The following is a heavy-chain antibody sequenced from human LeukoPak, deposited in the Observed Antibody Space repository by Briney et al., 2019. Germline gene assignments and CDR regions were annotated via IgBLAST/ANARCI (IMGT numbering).Heavy chain of an antibody. CDR2: MYHSGST. CDR1: SYSISSGYY. D-gene: IGHD2-15*01. CDR3: ARQGLGLDP. V-gene: IGHV4-38-2*01. J-gene: IGHJ5*02. Sequence: SETLSLTCAVSSYSISSGYYWGWIRQPPGKGLEWIGSMYHSGSTYYNPSLKSRVTISVDTSKNQFSLKLSSVTAADTAVYYCARQGLGLDPWGQGTLVTVSS.